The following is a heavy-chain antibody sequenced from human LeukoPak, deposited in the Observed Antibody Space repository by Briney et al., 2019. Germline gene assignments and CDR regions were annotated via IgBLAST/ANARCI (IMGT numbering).Heavy chain of an antibody. J-gene: IGHJ3*01. Sequence: AGGSLRLSCAASGFTFSRYAMHWVRQAPGKGLEWVAVNSYDGSDKNYVDSVKGRVTISRDNSKNILYLQMKSLRADDTAVYYCARSRELSYCSGTTCYALDAFEVWGQGTMVTVSS. CDR1: GFTFSRYA. D-gene: IGHD2-2*01. CDR3: ARSRELSYCSGTTCYALDAFEV. V-gene: IGHV3-30-3*01. CDR2: NSYDGSDK.